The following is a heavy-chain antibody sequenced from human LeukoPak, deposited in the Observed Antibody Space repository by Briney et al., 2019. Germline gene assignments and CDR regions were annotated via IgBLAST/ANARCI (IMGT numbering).Heavy chain of an antibody. J-gene: IGHJ4*02. CDR3: AVAGYGRRFDN. D-gene: IGHD5-18*01. Sequence: PSETLSLTCAVYGGSFTGYYWSWIRQPPGKGLEWIGEINHSGSTNYNPSLKSRVTISVDMSKNQFSLKLSSVTAADTAMYYCAVAGYGRRFDNGGQGTLVTVSS. CDR2: INHSGST. CDR1: GGSFTGYY. V-gene: IGHV4-34*01.